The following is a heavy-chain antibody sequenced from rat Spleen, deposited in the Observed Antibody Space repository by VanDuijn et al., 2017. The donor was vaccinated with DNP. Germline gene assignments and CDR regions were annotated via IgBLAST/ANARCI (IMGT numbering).Heavy chain of an antibody. Sequence: EVQLEESGGGLVQPGGSLKVSCEASGFTFSDYNVAWVRQAPQKGLEWVATIIYDGSSTYYRDSVKGRFTISRDNAKSTLYLQMDSLRSEDTATYYCARRGDGYKYFDKWGQGVMVTVSS. CDR3: ARRGDGYKYFDK. J-gene: IGHJ2*01. D-gene: IGHD4-1*01. V-gene: IGHV5S10*01. CDR2: IIYDGSST. CDR1: GFTFSDYN.